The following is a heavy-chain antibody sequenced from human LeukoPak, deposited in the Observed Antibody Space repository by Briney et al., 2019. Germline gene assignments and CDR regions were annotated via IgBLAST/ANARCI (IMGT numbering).Heavy chain of an antibody. D-gene: IGHD1-1*01. Sequence: ASVKVSCKASGYFFTSYYIHWVRQAPGQGLEWMGMINSGGGSTNYAQKFQGRVTMTRDTSTSTVYMELSSLTSEDTAVHYCARDQGGTTAHGLDVWGQGTTATVSS. CDR3: ARDQGGTTAHGLDV. J-gene: IGHJ6*02. CDR2: INSGGGST. CDR1: GYFFTSYY. V-gene: IGHV1-46*01.